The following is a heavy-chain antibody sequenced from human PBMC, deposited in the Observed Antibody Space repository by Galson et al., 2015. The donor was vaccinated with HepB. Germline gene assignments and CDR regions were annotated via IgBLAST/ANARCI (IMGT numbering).Heavy chain of an antibody. V-gene: IGHV3-23*01. CDR1: GFTFSRNA. J-gene: IGHJ4*02. D-gene: IGHD1-1*01. Sequence: SLRLSCAASGFTFSRNAMSWVRQAPGKGQEWVSSLTGSSDITNIADSAKGRFSISRDNSKNTLYLQMNSLRVEDTAFYYCARTTWRDKNWPIFDSWGPRTLVTVYS. CDR3: ARTTWRDKNWPIFDS. CDR2: LTGSSDIT.